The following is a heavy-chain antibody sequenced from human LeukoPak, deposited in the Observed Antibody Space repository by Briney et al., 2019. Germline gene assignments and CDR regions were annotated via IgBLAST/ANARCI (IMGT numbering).Heavy chain of an antibody. CDR2: IYYTGST. Sequence: PSETLSLTCTVSGGSISSYYWSWIRRPPGKGLGWIGYIYYTGSTSYNPSLKSRVTISLDTSKSQFSLRLTSVTAADTAVYYCASPRTSGHDPLTWGQGTLVTVSS. CDR1: GGSISSYY. CDR3: ASPRTSGHDPLT. D-gene: IGHD5-12*01. J-gene: IGHJ4*02. V-gene: IGHV4-59*08.